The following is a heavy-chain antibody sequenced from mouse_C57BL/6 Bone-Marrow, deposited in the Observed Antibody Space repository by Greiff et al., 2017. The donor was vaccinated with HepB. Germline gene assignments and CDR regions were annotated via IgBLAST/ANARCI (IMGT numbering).Heavy chain of an antibody. Sequence: EVQLQQSGPVLVKPGASVKMSCKASGYTFTDYYMNWVKQSHGKSLEWIGVINPYNGGTSYNQKFKGKATLTVDKSSSTAYMELNSLTSEDSAVYYCAMGHYGSSYDYWGQGTTLTVSS. J-gene: IGHJ2*01. V-gene: IGHV1-19*01. CDR2: INPYNGGT. CDR3: AMGHYGSSYDY. D-gene: IGHD1-1*01. CDR1: GYTFTDYY.